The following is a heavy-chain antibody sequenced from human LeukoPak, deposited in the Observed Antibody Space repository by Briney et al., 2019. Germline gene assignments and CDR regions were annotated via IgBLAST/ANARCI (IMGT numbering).Heavy chain of an antibody. J-gene: IGHJ5*02. Sequence: SETLSLTCTVSGGSISSSSYYWGWIRQPPGKGLEWIGSIYYSGSTYYNPSLKSRVTISVDTSKNQFSLKLSSVTAADTAVYYCARKSTDYRDSNWFDPWGQGTLVTVSS. D-gene: IGHD4/OR15-4a*01. V-gene: IGHV4-39*01. CDR3: ARKSTDYRDSNWFDP. CDR2: IYYSGST. CDR1: GGSISSSSYY.